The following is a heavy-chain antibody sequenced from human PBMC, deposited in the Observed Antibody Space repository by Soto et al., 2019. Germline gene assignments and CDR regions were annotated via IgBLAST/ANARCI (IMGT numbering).Heavy chain of an antibody. V-gene: IGHV4-34*01. CDR3: AREGVVPAGPLYYFDF. CDR1: GGSLSGYY. J-gene: IGHJ4*02. Sequence: QVQLQQWGAGLLKPSETLSLTCGVSGGSLSGYYWSWIRQPPGKGLEWIGEINHNGITNYNPSLKSRVTLSRDMSKNQFSLTLTSETAADTAVYFCAREGVVPAGPLYYFDFWDQGNLVTVSS. CDR2: INHNGIT. D-gene: IGHD2-2*01.